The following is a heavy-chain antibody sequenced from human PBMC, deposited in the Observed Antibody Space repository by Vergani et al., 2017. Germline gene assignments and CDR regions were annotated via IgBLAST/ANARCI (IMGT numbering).Heavy chain of an antibody. CDR1: GFVFDEYA. Sequence: EVQLVESGGGLVQPGGSLRLSCAASGFVFDEYALHWVRQSPGKGLEWVSGISWNRGKIAYADSVKGRFTISRDNSKNTLFLHMNSLRPEDTAVYYCAKVGRSEVAGTFGAFDIWGQGTMVTVSS. CDR2: ISWNRGKI. CDR3: AKVGRSEVAGTFGAFDI. V-gene: IGHV3-9*01. J-gene: IGHJ3*02. D-gene: IGHD6-19*01.